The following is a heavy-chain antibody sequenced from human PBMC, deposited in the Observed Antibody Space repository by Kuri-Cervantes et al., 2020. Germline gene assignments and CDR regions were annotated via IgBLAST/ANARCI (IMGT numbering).Heavy chain of an antibody. Sequence: ASVKVSCKASGYTFTSYYMHWVRQAPGQGLEWMGIINPNGDITHFAQQFQGRVTLTRDTPTSTVYMELSSLRSEDTAVYYCARERSEWFGELLSPLDYWGQGTLVTVSS. V-gene: IGHV1-46*01. D-gene: IGHD3-10*01. CDR3: ARERSEWFGELLSPLDY. CDR1: GYTFTSYY. CDR2: INPNGDIT. J-gene: IGHJ4*02.